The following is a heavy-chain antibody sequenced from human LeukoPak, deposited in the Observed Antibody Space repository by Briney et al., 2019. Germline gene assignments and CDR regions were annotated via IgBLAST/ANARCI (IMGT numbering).Heavy chain of an antibody. Sequence: GGSLRLSCAASGFTFSDYHMTWVRQAPGKGLEWVGFIRSKAYGGTTEYAASVKGRFSISRDDSKSIAYLQMNSLKTEDTAVYYCSRGRTSSQIWGQGTLVTVSS. CDR1: GFTFSDYH. CDR3: SRGRTSSQI. D-gene: IGHD2-2*01. J-gene: IGHJ4*02. CDR2: IRSKAYGGTT. V-gene: IGHV3-71*01.